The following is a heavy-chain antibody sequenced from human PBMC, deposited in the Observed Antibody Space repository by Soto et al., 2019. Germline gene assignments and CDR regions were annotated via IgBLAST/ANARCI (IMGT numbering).Heavy chain of an antibody. D-gene: IGHD2-21*02. V-gene: IGHV4-31*03. CDR3: AREGDPYCGGDCYYFDY. Sequence: QVQLQEPGPGLVKPSQTLSLTCTVSGGSISSGGYYWSWIRQHPGKGLEWIGYIYYSGSTYYNPSLKSRVTISVDTSKNQFSLKLSSVTAADTAVYYCAREGDPYCGGDCYYFDYWGQGTLVTVSS. CDR2: IYYSGST. J-gene: IGHJ4*02. CDR1: GGSISSGGYY.